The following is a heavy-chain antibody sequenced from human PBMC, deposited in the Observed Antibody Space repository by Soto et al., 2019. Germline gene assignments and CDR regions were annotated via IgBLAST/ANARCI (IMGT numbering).Heavy chain of an antibody. CDR3: ARVGIGYCSSTSCLDYYYGMDV. CDR2: IWYDGSNK. D-gene: IGHD2-2*01. V-gene: IGHV3-33*08. J-gene: IGHJ6*02. CDR1: GFPFSSYD. Sequence: GGSLRLSCAASGFPFSSYDMHWVRQAPGKGLEWVAVIWYDGSNKYYADSVKGRFTISRDNSKNTLYLQMNSLRAEDTAVYYCARVGIGYCSSTSCLDYYYGMDVWGQGTTVTVS.